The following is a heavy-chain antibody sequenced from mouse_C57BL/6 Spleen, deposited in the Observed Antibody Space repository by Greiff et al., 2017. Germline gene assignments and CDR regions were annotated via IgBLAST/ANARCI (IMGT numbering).Heavy chain of an antibody. V-gene: IGHV1-26*01. CDR1: GYTFTDYY. J-gene: IGHJ1*03. CDR3: ARASITTVVARWYFDV. CDR2: INPNNGGT. D-gene: IGHD1-1*01. Sequence: VQLQQSGPELVKPGASVKISCKASGYTFTDYYMNWVKQSHGKSLEWIGDINPNNGGTSYNQKFKGKATLTVDKSSSTAYMELRSLTSEDSAVYYCARASITTVVARWYFDVWGTGTTVTVSS.